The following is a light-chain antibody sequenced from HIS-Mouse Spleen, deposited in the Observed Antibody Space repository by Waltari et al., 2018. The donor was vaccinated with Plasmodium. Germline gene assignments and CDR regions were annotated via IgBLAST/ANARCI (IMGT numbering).Light chain of an antibody. V-gene: IGLV3-21*02. CDR3: QVWDSSSDHPV. J-gene: IGLJ2*01. CDR1: NIGSKS. CDR2: DDS. Sequence: SYVLTQPPSVSVAPGQTARITCGGNNIGSKSVHWYQQKPGQAPVLVVYDDSARPSGIPGRVSGSNAGNTATLTSSRVEAGDEADYYCQVWDSSSDHPVFGGGTKLTVL.